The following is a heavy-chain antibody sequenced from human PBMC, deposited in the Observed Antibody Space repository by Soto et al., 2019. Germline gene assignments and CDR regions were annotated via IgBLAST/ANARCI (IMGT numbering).Heavy chain of an antibody. CDR3: AKERATTTAFDY. CDR1: GFTFSRDG. Sequence: GGSLRLSCAASGFTFSRDGMSWVRQAPGMGLEWVSLITDNGGSTYYADSVKGRFTISRDNTKNTLFLQMNSLRAEDTAVYYCAKERATTTAFDYWGQGALVTVSS. J-gene: IGHJ4*02. D-gene: IGHD4-17*01. V-gene: IGHV3-23*01. CDR2: ITDNGGST.